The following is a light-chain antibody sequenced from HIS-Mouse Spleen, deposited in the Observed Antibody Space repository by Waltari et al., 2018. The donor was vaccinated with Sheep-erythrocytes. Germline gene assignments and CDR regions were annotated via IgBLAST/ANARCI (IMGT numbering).Light chain of an antibody. Sequence: QSALTQPRSVSGSPGQSVTISCTGTSSDVGGYNYVSWYQQHTGKAPKLMIYDVSTRPSGGPDRCAGSKSGNTASLTISGLQAEDEADYYCCSYAGSYNHVFATGTKVTVL. CDR1: SSDVGGYNY. J-gene: IGLJ1*01. CDR3: CSYAGSYNHV. CDR2: DVS. V-gene: IGLV2-11*01.